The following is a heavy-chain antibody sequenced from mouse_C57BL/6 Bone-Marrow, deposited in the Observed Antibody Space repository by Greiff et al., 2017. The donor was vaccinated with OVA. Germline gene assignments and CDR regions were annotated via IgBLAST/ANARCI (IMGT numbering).Heavy chain of an antibody. D-gene: IGHD1-1*01. Sequence: EVKRVESGGGLVQPGGSLKLSCAASGFTFSDYGMAWVRQAPRKGPEWVAFISNLAYSIYYADTVTGRFTISRENAKNTLCLEMSSLRSEDTAMYYCARHYYGSSYEYWYFDVWGTGTTVTVSS. CDR2: ISNLAYSI. V-gene: IGHV5-15*01. J-gene: IGHJ1*03. CDR3: ARHYYGSSYEYWYFDV. CDR1: GFTFSDYG.